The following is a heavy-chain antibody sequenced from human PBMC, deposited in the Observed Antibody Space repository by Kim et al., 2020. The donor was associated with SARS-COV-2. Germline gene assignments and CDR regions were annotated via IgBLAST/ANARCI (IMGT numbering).Heavy chain of an antibody. CDR2: IYTSGST. CDR1: GGSISSYY. D-gene: IGHD6-19*01. J-gene: IGHJ4*02. CDR3: ARDESKVSGWEYYFDY. Sequence: SETLSLTCTVSGGSISSYYWSWIRQPAGKGLEWIGRIYTSGSTNYNPSLKSRVTMSVDTSKNQFSLKLSSVTAADTAVYYCARDESKVSGWEYYFDYWGQGTLVTVSS. V-gene: IGHV4-4*07.